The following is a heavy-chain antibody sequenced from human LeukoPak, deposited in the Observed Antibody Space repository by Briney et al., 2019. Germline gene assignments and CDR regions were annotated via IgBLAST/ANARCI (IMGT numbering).Heavy chain of an antibody. CDR1: GFTFSSFW. V-gene: IGHV3-7*01. J-gene: IGHJ4*02. CDR3: VRDAWFGESRA. CDR2: IKTDGSEK. D-gene: IGHD3-10*01. Sequence: GGSLRLSCSASGFTFSSFWISWVRQAPGKGLEWVANIKTDGSEKYYVDSVKGRFTISRDNAKNSAYLQMNSLRVEDTAMYYCVRDAWFGESRAGGQGTLVTVSP.